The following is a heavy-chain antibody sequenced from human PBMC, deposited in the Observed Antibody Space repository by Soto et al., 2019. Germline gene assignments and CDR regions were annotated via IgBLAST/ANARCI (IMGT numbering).Heavy chain of an antibody. V-gene: IGHV4-4*02. CDR1: GGSISSSNW. CDR3: ARLGLYYYGSGSNAPFDY. J-gene: IGHJ4*02. D-gene: IGHD3-10*01. CDR2: IYHSGST. Sequence: PSETLSLTCAVSGGSISSSNWWSWVRQPPGKGLEWIGEIYHSGSTNYNPSLKSRVTISVDKSKNQFSLKLSSVTAADTAVYYCARLGLYYYGSGSNAPFDYWGQGTLVTVSS.